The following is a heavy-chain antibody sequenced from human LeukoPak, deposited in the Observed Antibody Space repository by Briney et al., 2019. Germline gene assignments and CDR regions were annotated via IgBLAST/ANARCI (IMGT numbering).Heavy chain of an antibody. CDR1: GFNFSDSR. CDR3: VRGDWYFES. V-gene: IGHV3-7*04. J-gene: IGHJ4*02. D-gene: IGHD2-21*01. Sequence: GGSLRLSCATSGFNFSDSRMTWVRQAPGKGLQWVANINRDGTEKHFLDSVEGRFTISRDNANKSLYLQMSSLRPQDTAVYFCVRGDWYFESWGQGTLVTVSS. CDR2: INRDGTEK.